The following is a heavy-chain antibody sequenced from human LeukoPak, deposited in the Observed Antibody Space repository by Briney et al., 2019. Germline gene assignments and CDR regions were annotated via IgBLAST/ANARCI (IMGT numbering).Heavy chain of an antibody. CDR1: GFTFSTSG. J-gene: IGHJ4*02. D-gene: IGHD3-10*01. CDR3: ARDFVTIGAQVSFGEDY. V-gene: IGHV3-33*08. Sequence: PGGSLRLSCAASGFTFSTSGMHWVRQAPGKGLEWVAAIFYDGSNKYYADSVKGRFTISRDNSKNTLYLQMNGLRAEDTDLYYCARDFVTIGAQVSFGEDYWGQGTPVTVSS. CDR2: IFYDGSNK.